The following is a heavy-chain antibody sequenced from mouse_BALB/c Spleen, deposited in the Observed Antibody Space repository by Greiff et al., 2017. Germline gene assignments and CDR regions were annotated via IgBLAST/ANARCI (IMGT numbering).Heavy chain of an antibody. V-gene: IGHV1-87*01. CDR2: IYPGDGDT. CDR3: ARGTTVVAEGYFDV. Sequence: VKLQQSGAELARPGASVKLSCKASGYTFTSYWMQWVKQRPGQGLEWIGAIYPGDGDTRYTQKFKGKATLTADKSSSTAYMQLSSLASEDAAVYYCARGTTVVAEGYFDVWGAGTTVTVSS. J-gene: IGHJ1*01. CDR1: GYTFTSYW. D-gene: IGHD1-1*01.